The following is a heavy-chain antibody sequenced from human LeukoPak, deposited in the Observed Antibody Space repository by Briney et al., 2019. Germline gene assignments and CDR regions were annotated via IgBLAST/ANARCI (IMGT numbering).Heavy chain of an antibody. CDR3: ARESGY. CDR2: ISYDGSNK. CDR1: GFTFSSYA. D-gene: IGHD3-10*01. V-gene: IGHV3-30*04. J-gene: IGHJ4*02. Sequence: GGSLRLSCAASGFTFSSYAMHWVRQAPGKGLEWVAVISYDGSNKYYADSVKGRFTISRDNSKNTLYLQMNSLRAEDTAVYYCARESGYWGQGTLVNVSS.